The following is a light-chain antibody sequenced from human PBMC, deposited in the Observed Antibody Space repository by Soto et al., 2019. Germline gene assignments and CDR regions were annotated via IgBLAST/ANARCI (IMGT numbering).Light chain of an antibody. Sequence: DIQMTQSPSTLSASVGDRVTITCRASQSISSWLAWYQQKAGNAPKSLIYKASSLESGVPSRFSGSGSGTEFTLTISSLQPDDFATYSCQQYLSYPITFGQGTRLEIK. CDR3: QQYLSYPIT. CDR2: KAS. CDR1: QSISSW. J-gene: IGKJ5*01. V-gene: IGKV1-5*03.